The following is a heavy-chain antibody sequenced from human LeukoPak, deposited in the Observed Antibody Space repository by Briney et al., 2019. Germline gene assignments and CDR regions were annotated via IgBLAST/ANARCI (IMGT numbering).Heavy chain of an antibody. CDR3: ARATLRFAENTIFGVVTPFDY. D-gene: IGHD3-3*01. Sequence: PGGSLRLSCAASGFTFSKHGMNWVRQAPGKGLEWVSGISPSGDITYYADSVKGRFTISRDNSKNTLYLQMNSLRSEDTAVYYCARATLRFAENTIFGVVTPFDYWGQGTLVTVSS. V-gene: IGHV3-23*01. CDR1: GFTFSKHG. J-gene: IGHJ4*02. CDR2: ISPSGDIT.